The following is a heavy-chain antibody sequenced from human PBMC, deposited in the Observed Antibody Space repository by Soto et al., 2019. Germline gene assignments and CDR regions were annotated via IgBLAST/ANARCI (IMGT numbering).Heavy chain of an antibody. J-gene: IGHJ4*02. CDR1: AYTSTLYG. D-gene: IGHD6-19*01. CDR2: IRAHNGET. V-gene: IGHV1-18*01. Sequence: QVHLVQSGAEVKRPGASVKVSCKASAYTSTLYGITWVRQAPGQGLEWMGWIRAHNGETKFARKFQDRVTMTTDPSSSTVFMDLRTLTSDDTAVYYCATALGTSGLFDYWGQGTLVTVPS. CDR3: ATALGTSGLFDY.